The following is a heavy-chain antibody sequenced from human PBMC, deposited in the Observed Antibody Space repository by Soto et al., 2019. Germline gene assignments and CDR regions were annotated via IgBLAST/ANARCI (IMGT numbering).Heavy chain of an antibody. CDR3: ARGADGGQAYYYYYMDV. Sequence: PGWSLRLSCAASGVTFSSYLMHLVRQTPGKGLVWVSRINSDGSSTSYADSVKGRFTISRDNAKNTLYLQMNSLKAEDTAVYYCARGADGGQAYYYYYMDVWGKGTTVTVS. J-gene: IGHJ6*03. V-gene: IGHV3-74*01. CDR2: INSDGSST. D-gene: IGHD2-15*01. CDR1: GVTFSSYL.